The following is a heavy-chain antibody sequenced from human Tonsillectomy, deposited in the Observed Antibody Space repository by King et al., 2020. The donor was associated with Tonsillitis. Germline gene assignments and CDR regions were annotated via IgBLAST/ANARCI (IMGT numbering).Heavy chain of an antibody. V-gene: IGHV3-15*01. CDR1: GFTFSYAW. D-gene: IGHD1-7*01. J-gene: IGHJ4*01. CDR2: IKSKSDGVTT. Sequence: VQLVESGGGLVKPGGSLRLSCAASGFTFSYAWMSWVRQAAGKGLEWVGRIKSKSDGVTTDYAAHVKGRFTISRDDSKKTLYLQMDSLKTEDKAVYYCTPGSDWNYPYYFDYWGQGTLVTVSS. CDR3: TPGSDWNYPYYFDY.